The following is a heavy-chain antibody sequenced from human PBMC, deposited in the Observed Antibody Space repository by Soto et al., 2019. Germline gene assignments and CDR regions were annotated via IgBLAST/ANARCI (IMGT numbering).Heavy chain of an antibody. V-gene: IGHV3-7*01. J-gene: IGHJ4*02. Sequence: GGSLRLSCAASGFTFSSYWMSWVRQAPGKGLEWVANIKQDGSEKYYVDSVKGRFTISRDNAKNSLYLQMNSLRAEDTAVYYCARDLGHILGLLSGYFDYWGQGTLVTVSS. CDR3: ARDLGHILGLLSGYFDY. D-gene: IGHD3-3*01. CDR1: GFTFSSYW. CDR2: IKQDGSEK.